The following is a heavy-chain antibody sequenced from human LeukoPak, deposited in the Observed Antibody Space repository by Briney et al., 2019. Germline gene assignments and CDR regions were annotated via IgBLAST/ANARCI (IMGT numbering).Heavy chain of an antibody. J-gene: IGHJ4*02. Sequence: GGSLRLSCAASGFTFSSYWMSWVRQAPGKGLEWVANIKQDGSDKYYVDSVKGRFTISRDNAKNSLYLQMNSLRAEDTAVYYCARDLRSSGYYAFDYWGQGTLVTVSS. CDR2: IKQDGSDK. D-gene: IGHD3-22*01. V-gene: IGHV3-7*01. CDR1: GFTFSSYW. CDR3: ARDLRSSGYYAFDY.